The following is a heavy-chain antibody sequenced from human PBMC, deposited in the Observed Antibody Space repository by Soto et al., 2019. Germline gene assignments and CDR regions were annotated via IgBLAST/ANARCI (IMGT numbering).Heavy chain of an antibody. J-gene: IGHJ4*02. CDR2: IYSGST. D-gene: IGHD3-22*01. Sequence: SETLSLTCNVSGGSIGSSSYCWGWIRQPPGKGLEWIGSIYSGSTYYNPSLKSRVNIFADTSKNQFSLQLSSVTAADTAVYYCARHKYYHDSSGYYSWGQGTLVTVSS. V-gene: IGHV4-39*01. CDR1: GGSIGSSSYC. CDR3: ARHKYYHDSSGYYS.